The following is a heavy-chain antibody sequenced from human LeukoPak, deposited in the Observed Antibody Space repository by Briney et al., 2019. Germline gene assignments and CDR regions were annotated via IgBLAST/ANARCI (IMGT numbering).Heavy chain of an antibody. Sequence: SETLSLTCTVSGGSISSYYWSWIRQPPGKGLEWIGYIYYSGSTNCNPSLKSRVTISVDTSKNQFSLKLSSVTAADTAVYYCARVAFRRGPLPKLGARSYYFDYWGQGTLVTVSS. J-gene: IGHJ4*02. D-gene: IGHD7-27*01. CDR2: IYYSGST. CDR3: ARVAFRRGPLPKLGARSYYFDY. CDR1: GGSISSYY. V-gene: IGHV4-59*01.